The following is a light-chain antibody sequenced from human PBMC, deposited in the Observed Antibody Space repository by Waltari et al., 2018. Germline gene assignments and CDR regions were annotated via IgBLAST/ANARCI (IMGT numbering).Light chain of an antibody. CDR2: EVT. V-gene: IGLV2-8*01. J-gene: IGLJ2*01. Sequence: QSALTQPPSASGSPGQPVTISCTGTSSDVGGYNYVSWYQQHPGKAPKLIIYEVTKRPSGVPDRFSGSKSGNTASLTVSWLQADDEADYYCNSYAGRNRLGVFGGGTKVTVL. CDR3: NSYAGRNRLGV. CDR1: SSDVGGYNY.